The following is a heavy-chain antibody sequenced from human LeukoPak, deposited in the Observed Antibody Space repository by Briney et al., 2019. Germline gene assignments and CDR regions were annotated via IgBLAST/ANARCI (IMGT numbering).Heavy chain of an antibody. CDR2: INPNSGGT. V-gene: IGHV1-2*02. D-gene: IGHD2-8*01. J-gene: IGHJ5*02. Sequence: ASVKVSCKASGYTFTGYYMHWVRQAPGQGLEWMGWINPNSGGTNYAQKFHGRVTMTTDTSISTAYMELSRLRSDDTAVYYRARANAPDSYRCRIDWFDPWGQGTLVTVSP. CDR1: GYTFTGYY. CDR3: ARANAPDSYRCRIDWFDP.